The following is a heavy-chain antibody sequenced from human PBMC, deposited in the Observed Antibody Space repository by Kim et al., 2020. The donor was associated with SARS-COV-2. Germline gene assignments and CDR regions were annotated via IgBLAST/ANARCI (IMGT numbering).Heavy chain of an antibody. J-gene: IGHJ4*02. D-gene: IGHD5-18*01. CDR1: GASFRNYY. Sequence: SETLSLTCSVYGASFRNYYSSWFRQPPGKGLEWIGEIHPSGSTSYNPSLQSRVTISIDSSKDDLSLKLTSVTAADTAVYCCAWGQDRAKAAYWGQGALVTVSS. CDR2: IHPSGST. CDR3: AWGQDRAKAAY. V-gene: IGHV4-34*01.